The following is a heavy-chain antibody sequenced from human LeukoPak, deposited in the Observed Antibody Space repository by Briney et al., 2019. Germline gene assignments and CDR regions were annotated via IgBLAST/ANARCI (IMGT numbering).Heavy chain of an antibody. J-gene: IGHJ4*02. CDR1: GFTFSVYG. CDR2: ITGSGGRT. V-gene: IGHV3-23*01. D-gene: IGHD2-2*01. Sequence: PGGSLRLSCAVSGFTFSVYGMSWVRQAPGKGLEWVSAITGSGGRTYYADSEKGRFTISRDNSKNTLYLQLNSLRTDDTAIYYCAKIVVVPAAVSKTNYFDSWGQGTLVTVSS. CDR3: AKIVVVPAAVSKTNYFDS.